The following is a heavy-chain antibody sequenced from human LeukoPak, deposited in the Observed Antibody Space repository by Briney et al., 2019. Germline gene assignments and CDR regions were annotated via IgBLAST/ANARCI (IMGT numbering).Heavy chain of an antibody. CDR3: AREIVQLWIDF. Sequence: GGSLRLSCAASGFTLSNHSMNWVRQAPGKGLEWVSSITSTGKYMFYADSVRGRFTISRDNAKNSVYLQMDSLRAEDTAVYYCAREIVQLWIDFWGQGTLVTVSS. CDR1: GFTLSNHS. V-gene: IGHV3-21*01. D-gene: IGHD5-24*01. J-gene: IGHJ4*02. CDR2: ITSTGKYM.